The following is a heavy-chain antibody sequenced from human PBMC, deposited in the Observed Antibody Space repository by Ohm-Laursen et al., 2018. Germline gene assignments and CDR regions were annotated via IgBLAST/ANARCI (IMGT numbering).Heavy chain of an antibody. J-gene: IGHJ6*02. CDR3: ASLTGKERGYYYYYGMDV. CDR2: INHSGSV. D-gene: IGHD7-27*01. V-gene: IGHV4-34*01. CDR1: GGSSSNFF. Sequence: SETLSLTCAIDGGSSSNFFWSWIRQSPGKGLEWIAEINHSGSVNYNPSLKSRLTISVDTSKNQFSLKLSSVTAADTAVYYCASLTGKERGYYYYYGMDVWGQGTTVTVSS.